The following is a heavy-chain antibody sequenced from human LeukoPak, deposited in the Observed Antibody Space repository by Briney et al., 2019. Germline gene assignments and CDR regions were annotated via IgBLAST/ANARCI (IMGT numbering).Heavy chain of an antibody. CDR3: AKVRGSYRSPMDV. CDR2: ISYDGSNK. CDR1: GFTFSSYA. J-gene: IGHJ6*03. D-gene: IGHD1-26*01. Sequence: GGSLRLSCAASGFTFSSYAMHWVRQAPGKGLEWVAVISYDGSNKYYADSVKGRFTISRDNSKNTLYLQMNSLRAEDTAVYYCAKVRGSYRSPMDVWGKGTTVTVSS. V-gene: IGHV3-30*04.